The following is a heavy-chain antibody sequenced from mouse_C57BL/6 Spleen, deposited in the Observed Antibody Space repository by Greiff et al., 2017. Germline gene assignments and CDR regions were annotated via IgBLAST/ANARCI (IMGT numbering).Heavy chain of an antibody. D-gene: IGHD2-5*01. CDR2: INPNNGGT. CDR3: AREGAYYSNYDAMDY. Sequence: VQLQQSGPELVKPGASVKISCKASGYTFTDYYMNWVKQSHGKSLEWIGDINPNNGGTSYNQKFKGKATLTVDKSSSTAYMELRSLTSEDSAVYYCAREGAYYSNYDAMDYWGQGTSVTVSS. J-gene: IGHJ4*01. V-gene: IGHV1-26*01. CDR1: GYTFTDYY.